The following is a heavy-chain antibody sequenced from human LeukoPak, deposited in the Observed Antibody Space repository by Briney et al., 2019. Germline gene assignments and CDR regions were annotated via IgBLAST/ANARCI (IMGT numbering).Heavy chain of an antibody. CDR1: GFPFSSSV. Sequence: PGGSLRLSCAASGFPFSSSVINWVRQAPGKGLVWVSRINTDGSSTSYADSVKGRFTISRDNAKNTLYLQMNSLRAEDTAVYYCARAPFSYYYYYMDVWGKGTTVTVSS. V-gene: IGHV3-74*01. CDR2: INTDGSST. J-gene: IGHJ6*03. CDR3: ARAPFSYYYYYMDV.